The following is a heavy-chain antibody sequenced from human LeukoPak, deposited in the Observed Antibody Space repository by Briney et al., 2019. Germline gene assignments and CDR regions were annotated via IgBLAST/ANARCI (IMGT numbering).Heavy chain of an antibody. CDR3: ARYYYPYYYDSSGYSSGMDV. V-gene: IGHV3-66*01. CDR1: GFTVSINY. CDR2: IYSGGST. Sequence: GGSLRLSCAASGFTVSINYMSWVRQAPGKGLEWVSVIYSGGSTYYADSVKGRFTISRDNSKNTLYLQMNSLRAEDTAVYYCARYYYPYYYDSSGYSSGMDVWGQGTTVTVSS. D-gene: IGHD3-22*01. J-gene: IGHJ6*02.